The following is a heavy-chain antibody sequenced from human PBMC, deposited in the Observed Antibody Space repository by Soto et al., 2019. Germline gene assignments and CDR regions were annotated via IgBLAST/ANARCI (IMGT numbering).Heavy chain of an antibody. CDR3: ARGHQRHSSSWFDY. V-gene: IGHV1-18*04. CDR2: ISAYNGNT. J-gene: IGHJ4*02. Sequence: ASVKVSCKASGYTFTSYGISWVRRAPGQGLEWMGWISAYNGNTNYAQKLQGRVTMTTDTSTSTAYMELRSLRSDDTAVYYCARGHQRHSSSWFDYWGQGTLVTVSS. CDR1: GYTFTSYG. D-gene: IGHD6-13*01.